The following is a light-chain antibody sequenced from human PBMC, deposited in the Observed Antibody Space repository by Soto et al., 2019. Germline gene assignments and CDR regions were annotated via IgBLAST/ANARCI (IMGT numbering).Light chain of an antibody. Sequence: QSVLTQPPSVSGAPGQRVTISCTGSSSNIGAGYDVHWYQQLPGTAPKLLIYGNSNRPSGVPDRFSGSKSGTSASLAITGLQDEDEADYYCQSYDSSLEVFGGGTKLTVL. CDR3: QSYDSSLEV. J-gene: IGLJ3*02. CDR2: GNS. V-gene: IGLV1-40*01. CDR1: SSNIGAGYD.